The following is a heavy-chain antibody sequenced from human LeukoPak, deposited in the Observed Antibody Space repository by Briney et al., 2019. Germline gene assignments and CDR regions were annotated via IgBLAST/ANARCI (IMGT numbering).Heavy chain of an antibody. CDR2: ISYDGSNK. V-gene: IGHV3-30-3*01. CDR3: ARDRGGGYSYGYFYLFDY. D-gene: IGHD5-18*01. CDR1: GFTFSSYA. Sequence: GGSLRLSCAASGFTFSSYAMHWVRQAPGKGLEWVAVISYDGSNKYYADSVKGRFTISRDNSKNTLYLQMNSLRAEDTAVYSCARDRGGGYSYGYFYLFDYWGQGTLVTVSS. J-gene: IGHJ4*02.